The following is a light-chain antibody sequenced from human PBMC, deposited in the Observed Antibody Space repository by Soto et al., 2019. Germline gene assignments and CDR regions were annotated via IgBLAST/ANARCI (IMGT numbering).Light chain of an antibody. V-gene: IGKV3-20*01. CDR2: VAS. CDR3: QQYGSSPYT. J-gene: IGKJ2*01. CDR1: QSVSRSY. Sequence: EVVLTQSPGTLSMSPGERATLSCRASQSVSRSYLAWYQQKPGQAPRLLIYVASSRATGIPDRFSGSGSGTDFPLTISRLEPEDFAMYYCQQYGSSPYTFGQGTKVEIK.